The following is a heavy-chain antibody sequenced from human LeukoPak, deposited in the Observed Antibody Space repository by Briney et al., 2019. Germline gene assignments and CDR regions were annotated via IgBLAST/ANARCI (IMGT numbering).Heavy chain of an antibody. CDR2: ISYDGSNK. CDR3: AREPLVGATSHLFDY. V-gene: IGHV3-30-3*01. CDR1: GFTFSSYA. Sequence: GGSVRLSCAASGFTFSSYAMHWVRQVPGKGLEWVAVISYDGSNKYYADSVKGRFTISRDNSKNTLYLQMNSLRAEDTAVYYCAREPLVGATSHLFDYWGQGTLVTVSS. D-gene: IGHD1-26*01. J-gene: IGHJ4*02.